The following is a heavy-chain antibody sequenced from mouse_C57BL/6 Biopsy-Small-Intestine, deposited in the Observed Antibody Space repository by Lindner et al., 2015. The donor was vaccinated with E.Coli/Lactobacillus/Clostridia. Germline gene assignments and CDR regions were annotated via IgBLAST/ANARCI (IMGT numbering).Heavy chain of an antibody. D-gene: IGHD2-5*01. CDR3: ARSLYSNSWFAF. CDR2: IYPGSGNT. CDR1: GYTFTDYY. Sequence: VQLQESGPELVKPGASVKISCKASGYTFTDYYINWVKQRPGQGLEWIGWIYPGSGNTNYNEKFKGKATLTVDTSSTTAYMHLSSLTSEDSAVHFCARSLYSNSWFAFWGQGTLVTVSA. J-gene: IGHJ3*01. V-gene: IGHV1-84*01.